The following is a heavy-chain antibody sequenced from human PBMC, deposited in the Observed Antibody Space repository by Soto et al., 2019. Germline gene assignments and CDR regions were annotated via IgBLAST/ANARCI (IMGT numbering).Heavy chain of an antibody. V-gene: IGHV1-69*04. Sequence: ASVKVSCKASGGTFSSYTISWVRQAPGQGLEWMGRIIPILGIANYAQKFQGRVTITADKSTSTAYMELSSLRSEDTAVYYCARESSPTTSKKPYYFDYWGQGTLVTVSS. CDR1: GGTFSSYT. J-gene: IGHJ4*02. CDR3: ARESSPTTSKKPYYFDY. CDR2: IIPILGIA. D-gene: IGHD4-17*01.